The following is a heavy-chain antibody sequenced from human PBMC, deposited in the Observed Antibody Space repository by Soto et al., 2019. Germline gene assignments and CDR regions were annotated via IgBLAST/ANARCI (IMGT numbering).Heavy chain of an antibody. D-gene: IGHD3-16*01. CDR3: ASNYAYAEGYYFYGIDV. Sequence: GGSPRLSCAASVFPFRNYWMHWVRQAPGKGLVWVSRVNSDGDTTYYADSVKGRFTISRDNAKNTLHLQMNSLGAEDTAVYYCASNYAYAEGYYFYGIDVWGQGTTVTVSS. J-gene: IGHJ6*02. CDR1: VFPFRNYW. V-gene: IGHV3-74*01. CDR2: VNSDGDTT.